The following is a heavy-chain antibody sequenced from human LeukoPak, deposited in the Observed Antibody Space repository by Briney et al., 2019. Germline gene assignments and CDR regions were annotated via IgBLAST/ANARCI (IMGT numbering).Heavy chain of an antibody. CDR2: ISWDGGST. V-gene: IGHV3-43D*03. CDR1: GFTFDDYA. D-gene: IGHD6-19*01. J-gene: IGHJ4*02. CDR3: AKDKGSSGRKAHFDY. Sequence: GGSLRLSCAASGFTFDDYAMHWVRQAPGKGLEWVSLISWDGGSTYYADSVKGRFTISRDNSKNSLYLQMNSLRAEDTALYYCAKDKGSSGRKAHFDYWGQGTLVTVSS.